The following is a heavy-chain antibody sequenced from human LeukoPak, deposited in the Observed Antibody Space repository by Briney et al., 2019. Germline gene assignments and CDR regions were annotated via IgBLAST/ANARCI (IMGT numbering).Heavy chain of an antibody. J-gene: IGHJ4*02. CDR2: IFYSGST. CDR1: GGSISSNSYY. D-gene: IGHD6-19*01. V-gene: IGHV4-39*07. CDR3: ARSYSSGWHFDY. Sequence: SETLSLTCTVSGGSISSNSYYWGWIRQPPGKGLEWIGNIFYSGSTNYNPSLKSRVTISVDKSKNQFSLKLSSVTAADTAVYYCARSYSSGWHFDYWGQGTLVTVSS.